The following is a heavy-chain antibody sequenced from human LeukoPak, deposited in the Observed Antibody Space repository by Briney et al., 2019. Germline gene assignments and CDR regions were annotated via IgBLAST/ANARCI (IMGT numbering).Heavy chain of an antibody. Sequence: PSETLSLTCTVSGGSISSYYWSWIRQPAGKGLEWIGRIYTSGSTNYNPSLKSRVTMSVDTSKNQFSLKLSSVTAADTAVYYCARWVDDFWSGYLDYWGQGTLVTVSS. J-gene: IGHJ4*02. CDR2: IYTSGST. CDR3: ARWVDDFWSGYLDY. V-gene: IGHV4-4*07. D-gene: IGHD3-3*01. CDR1: GGSISSYY.